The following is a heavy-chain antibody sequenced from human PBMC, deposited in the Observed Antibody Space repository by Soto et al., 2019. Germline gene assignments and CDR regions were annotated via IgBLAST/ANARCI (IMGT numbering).Heavy chain of an antibody. V-gene: IGHV4-31*02. CDR3: ARVAKSYYYYYGMDV. CDR2: IYYSGST. CDR1: GGSISSGGYY. Sequence: SETLSLTCTVSGGSISSGGYYWSWIRQHPGKGLEWIGYIYYSGSTYYNPSLKSRVTISVDTSKNQFSLKLSSVTAADTAVYYCARVAKSYYYYYGMDVWGQGTTVTVSS. J-gene: IGHJ6*02.